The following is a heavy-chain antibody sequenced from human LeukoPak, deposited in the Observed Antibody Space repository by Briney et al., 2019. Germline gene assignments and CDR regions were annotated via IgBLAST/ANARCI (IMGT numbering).Heavy chain of an antibody. CDR1: GFTVSSNY. D-gene: IGHD1-26*01. J-gene: IGHJ4*02. CDR3: ARDVVGATYFD. V-gene: IGHV3-53*01. Sequence: GGSLRLSCAASGFTVSSNYMSWVRQAPGKGLEWVSVIYSGGSTYYADSVKGRFTTSRDNSKNTLYLQMNSLRAEDTAVYYCARDVVGATYFDWGQGTLVTVSS. CDR2: IYSGGST.